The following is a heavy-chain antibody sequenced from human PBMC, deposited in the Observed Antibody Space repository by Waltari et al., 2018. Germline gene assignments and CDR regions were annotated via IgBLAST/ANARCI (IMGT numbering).Heavy chain of an antibody. D-gene: IGHD1-26*01. V-gene: IGHV4-38-2*02. Sequence: QVRLQESGPGLVKPSETLSLVCTVSGYSISRGHYWGWIRQPPGKGLEWLGRIYHSGSTSFNPPLMILVTMSVDTSKNQFSLKLSSVTAADTAIYFCASDSGFDAYDSWGQGTLVTVSS. CDR1: GYSISRGHY. CDR2: IYHSGST. CDR3: ASDSGFDAYDS. J-gene: IGHJ5*01.